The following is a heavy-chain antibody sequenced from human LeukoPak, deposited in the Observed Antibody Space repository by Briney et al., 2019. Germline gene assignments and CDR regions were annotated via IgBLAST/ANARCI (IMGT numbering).Heavy chain of an antibody. V-gene: IGHV4-4*07. CDR2: IYTSGST. CDR1: GGSISSYY. Sequence: SETLSLTCTVSGGSISSYYWSWIRQPAGKGLEWIGRIYTSGSTNYNPSLKSRVTMSVDTSKNQFSLKLSSVTAADTAVYYCARGSGGYSSSSEYYYHYYYMDVWGKGTTVTVSS. D-gene: IGHD6-6*01. J-gene: IGHJ6*03. CDR3: ARGSGGYSSSSEYYYHYYYMDV.